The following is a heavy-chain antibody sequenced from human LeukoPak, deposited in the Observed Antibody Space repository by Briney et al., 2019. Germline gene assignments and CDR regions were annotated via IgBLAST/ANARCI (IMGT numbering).Heavy chain of an antibody. D-gene: IGHD3-3*01. Sequence: PGGSLRLSCAASGFTFSDYYMSWVRQAPGKGLEWVSYISSSGSTIYYADSVKGRFTISRDNAKNSLYLQMNSLRAEDTAVYYCARDLNYDFWSGPPNWFDPWGQGTLVTVSS. J-gene: IGHJ5*02. V-gene: IGHV3-11*04. CDR2: ISSSGSTI. CDR3: ARDLNYDFWSGPPNWFDP. CDR1: GFTFSDYY.